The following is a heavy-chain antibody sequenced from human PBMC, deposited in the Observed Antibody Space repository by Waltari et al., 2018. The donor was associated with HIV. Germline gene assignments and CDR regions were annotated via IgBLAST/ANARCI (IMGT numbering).Heavy chain of an antibody. CDR2: ISSSSSYI. D-gene: IGHD2-15*01. V-gene: IGHV3-21*01. CDR3: ARTYHYYYYYGMDV. CDR1: DFPSGSYR. J-gene: IGHJ6*02. Sequence: EVQLVESVVGLVKPGGSLSLSGSAVDFPSGSYRLTWVRQAPGKGLEWVSSISSSSSYIYYADSVKGRFTISRDNAKNSLYLQMNSLRAEDTAVYYCARTYHYYYYYGMDVWGQGTTVTVSS.